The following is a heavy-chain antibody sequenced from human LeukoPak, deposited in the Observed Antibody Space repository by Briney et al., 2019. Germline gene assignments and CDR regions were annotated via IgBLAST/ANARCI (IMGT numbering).Heavy chain of an antibody. J-gene: IGHJ4*02. CDR1: GGSISSGGYS. Sequence: SQTLSLTCAVSGGSISSGGYSWSWIRQPPGKGLEWIGYFYYSGGTYYSPSRKSRLTISVDTSKNQFSLKLSSVTAADTAVYYCARRGRYTTGYDSSGYYYRYYFDYWGQGTLVTVSS. CDR3: ARRGRYTTGYDSSGYYYRYYFDY. D-gene: IGHD3-22*01. V-gene: IGHV4-30-4*07. CDR2: FYYSGGT.